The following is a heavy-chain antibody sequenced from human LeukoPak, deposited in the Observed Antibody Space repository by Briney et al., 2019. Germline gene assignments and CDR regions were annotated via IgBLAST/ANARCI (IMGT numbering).Heavy chain of an antibody. CDR1: GFIFSRYW. V-gene: IGHV4-4*02. D-gene: IGHD3-9*01. J-gene: IGHJ4*02. CDR3: ARANYDILTGWGHFDY. Sequence: GSLRLSCAASGFIFSRYWMSWVRQPPGKGLEWIGEIYHSGSTNYNPSLKSRVTMSVEKSKNQLSLKLSSVTAADTAVYYCARANYDILTGWGHFDYWGQGTLVTVSS. CDR2: IYHSGST.